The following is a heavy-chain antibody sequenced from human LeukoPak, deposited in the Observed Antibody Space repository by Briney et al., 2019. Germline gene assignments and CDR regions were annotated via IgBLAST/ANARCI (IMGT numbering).Heavy chain of an antibody. D-gene: IGHD6-19*01. Sequence: SETLSLTCAVYGGSFSGYYWSWIRQPPGKGLEWIGYIYYSGSTNYNPSLKSRVTISVDTSKNQFSLKLSSVTAADTAVYYCARDLAGRFDPWGQGTLVTVSS. V-gene: IGHV4-59*01. CDR2: IYYSGST. J-gene: IGHJ5*02. CDR1: GGSFSGYY. CDR3: ARDLAGRFDP.